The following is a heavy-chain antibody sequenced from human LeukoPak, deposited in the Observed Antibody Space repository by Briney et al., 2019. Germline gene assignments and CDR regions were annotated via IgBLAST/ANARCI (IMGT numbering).Heavy chain of an antibody. CDR2: ISSSGSTI. V-gene: IGHV3-48*03. J-gene: IGHJ4*02. Sequence: GGSLRLSCAASGFTFSSYEMNWVRQAQGKGLEWVSYISSSGSTIYYADSVRGRFTISRDNANNLLYLQMNSLRAEDTAVYYCARGDSSGYHFAYWGQGTLVTVSS. D-gene: IGHD3-22*01. CDR1: GFTFSSYE. CDR3: ARGDSSGYHFAY.